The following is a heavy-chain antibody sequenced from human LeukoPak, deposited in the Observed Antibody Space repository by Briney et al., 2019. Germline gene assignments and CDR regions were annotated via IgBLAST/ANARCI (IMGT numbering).Heavy chain of an antibody. CDR2: INPKSGAT. CDR3: ARPAYCGGGCYFYFDF. V-gene: IGHV1-2*02. Sequence: ASVKVSCKASGYTFTNYYMHWVRQAPGQGLEWMGWINPKSGATNYAQKFQGRLTMTWDTSISTAYMELSGLISDDTAVYYCARPAYCGGGCYFYFDFWGQGTLVTVSS. D-gene: IGHD2-21*02. CDR1: GYTFTNYY. J-gene: IGHJ4*02.